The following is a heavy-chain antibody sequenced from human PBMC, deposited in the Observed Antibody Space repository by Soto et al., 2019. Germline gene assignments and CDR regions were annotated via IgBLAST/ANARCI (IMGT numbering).Heavy chain of an antibody. CDR2: ICYDGSNK. Sequence: QVQLVESGGGVVQPGRSLRLSCAASGFTFSSYGMHWVRQAPGKGLEWVAVICYDGSNKYYADSVKGRFTISRDNSKNTLYLQMNSLRAEDTAVYYCAREGVIVVEGGYYFDYWGQGTLVTVSS. CDR3: AREGVIVVEGGYYFDY. D-gene: IGHD3-22*01. V-gene: IGHV3-33*01. CDR1: GFTFSSYG. J-gene: IGHJ4*02.